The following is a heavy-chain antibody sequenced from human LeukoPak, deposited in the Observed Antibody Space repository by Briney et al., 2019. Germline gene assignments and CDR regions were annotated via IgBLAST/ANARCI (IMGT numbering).Heavy chain of an antibody. D-gene: IGHD6-6*01. J-gene: IGHJ4*02. CDR1: GGSISSYY. V-gene: IGHV4-4*07. CDR3: ASYRGSSGYFDS. Sequence: KPSETLSLTCTVSGGSISSYYCSWIRRPAGKGLEWIGRINTSGFTDYNPSLKSRVTMSVDKSKNQFSLKLRSVTAAGTAVYYCASYRGSSGYFDSWGQGTLVTVSS. CDR2: INTSGFT.